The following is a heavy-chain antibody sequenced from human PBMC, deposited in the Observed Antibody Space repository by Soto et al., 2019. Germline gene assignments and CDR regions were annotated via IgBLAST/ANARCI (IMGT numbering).Heavy chain of an antibody. CDR2: IYYSGST. J-gene: IGHJ6*02. V-gene: IGHV4-30-4*01. D-gene: IGHD2-21*02. Sequence: PSETLSLTCTVSGGSISSDDYYWSWIRQPPGKGLEWIGYIYYSGSTYYNPSLNSRVTISVDTSKNQFSLKLSSVTAADTAVYYCARALRLLGDSNYSYYGMDVWGHGTTVTVS. CDR1: GGSISSDDYY. CDR3: ARALRLLGDSNYSYYGMDV.